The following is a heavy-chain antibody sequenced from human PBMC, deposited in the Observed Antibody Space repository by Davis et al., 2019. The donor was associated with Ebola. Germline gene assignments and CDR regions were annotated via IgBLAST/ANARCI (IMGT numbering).Heavy chain of an antibody. J-gene: IGHJ6*02. CDR3: ARGDSSSSIFYYYGMDV. CDR2: IGTAGDT. Sequence: GESLKISCAASGFTFDDYAMHWVRQATGKGLEWVSAIGTAGDTYYPGSVKGRFTISRENAKNSLYLQMNSLRAGDTAVYYCARGDSSSSIFYYYGMDVWGQGTTVTVSS. D-gene: IGHD6-6*01. CDR1: GFTFDDYA. V-gene: IGHV3-13*01.